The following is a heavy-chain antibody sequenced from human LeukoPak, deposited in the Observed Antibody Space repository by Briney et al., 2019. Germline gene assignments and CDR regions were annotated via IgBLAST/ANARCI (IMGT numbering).Heavy chain of an antibody. V-gene: IGHV1-24*01. CDR3: ATAQNRNYYDSSGSNYYFDY. CDR1: GYTPTELS. J-gene: IGHJ4*02. CDR2: FDPEDGET. Sequence: ASVKVSCKVSGYTPTELSMHWVRQAPGKGLEWMGGFDPEDGETIYAQKFQGRVTMTEDTSTDTAYMELSSLRSEDTAVYYCATAQNRNYYDSSGSNYYFDYWGQGTLVTVSS. D-gene: IGHD3-22*01.